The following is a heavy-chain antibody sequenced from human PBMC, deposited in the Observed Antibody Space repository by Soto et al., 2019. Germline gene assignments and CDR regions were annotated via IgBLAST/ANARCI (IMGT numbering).Heavy chain of an antibody. J-gene: IGHJ6*03. CDR1: GFTFSSYS. CDR3: ASYTYYYMDV. CDR2: ISSSSTI. V-gene: IGHV3-48*01. Sequence: EVQLVESGGGLVQPGGSLRLSCAASGFTFSSYSMNWVRQAPGKGLEWVSYISSSSTIYYADSVKGRFTISRDNAKNSLYLQMNSLRAEDTAVYYCASYTYYYMDVWGKGTTVTVSS.